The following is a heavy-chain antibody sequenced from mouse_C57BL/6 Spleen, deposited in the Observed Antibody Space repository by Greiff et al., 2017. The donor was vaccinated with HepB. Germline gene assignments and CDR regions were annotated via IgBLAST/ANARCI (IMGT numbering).Heavy chain of an antibody. D-gene: IGHD2-2*01. CDR1: GYAFSSYW. CDR2: IYPGDGDT. V-gene: IGHV1-80*01. CDR3: ARGSYYGYDHY. J-gene: IGHJ2*01. Sequence: VKLLESGAELVKPGASVKISCKASGYAFSSYWMNWVKQRPGKGLEWIGQIYPGDGDTNYNGKFKGKATLTADKSSSTAYMQLSSLTSEDSAVYFCARGSYYGYDHYWGQGTTLTVSS.